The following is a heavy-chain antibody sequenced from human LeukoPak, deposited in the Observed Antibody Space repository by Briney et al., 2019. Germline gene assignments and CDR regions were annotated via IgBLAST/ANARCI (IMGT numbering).Heavy chain of an antibody. J-gene: IGHJ4*02. CDR2: ISYDGSNK. Sequence: PGGSLRLSCAASGFTFSYSGIHWVRQAPGKGLEWVATISYDGSNKYYADSVKGRFTISRDNSKNTLYLQMNSLRAEDTALYYCARELSPVVKYYFEYWGQGTLVTVSP. CDR1: GFTFSYSG. CDR3: ARELSPVVKYYFEY. V-gene: IGHV3-30*03. D-gene: IGHD3-22*01.